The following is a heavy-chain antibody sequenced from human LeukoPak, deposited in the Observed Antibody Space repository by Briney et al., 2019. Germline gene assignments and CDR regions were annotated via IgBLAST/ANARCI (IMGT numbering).Heavy chain of an antibody. CDR1: GYTFTRYG. D-gene: IGHD6-13*01. CDR2: ISAYNGNT. Sequence: ASVKVSCKASGYTFTRYGISSVRQAPGQGLEWMGWISAYNGNTNYAQKLQGRVTMTKDTSRSTAYMELRSLRSDDTAVYHCARVRGTIAAAGVGDNLCDPWGERTLVSVPT. V-gene: IGHV1-18*01. J-gene: IGHJ5*02. CDR3: ARVRGTIAAAGVGDNLCDP.